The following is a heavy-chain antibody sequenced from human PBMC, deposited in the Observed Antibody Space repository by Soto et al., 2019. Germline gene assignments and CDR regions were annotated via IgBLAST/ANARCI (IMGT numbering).Heavy chain of an antibody. CDR1: GYTFSRYG. CDR2: ISGFNGNT. J-gene: IGHJ4*02. Sequence: QVQLVPSGAEVKKPGASVRVSCKASGYTFSRYGISWVRQAPGQVLEWMGWISGFNGNTKESEKLQGRVTLTTDTAANTAHMELRGLRSDDTAVYYCARASAYSTPWSFDNWGQGTLVTVSS. CDR3: ARASAYSTPWSFDN. D-gene: IGHD6-13*01. V-gene: IGHV1-18*01.